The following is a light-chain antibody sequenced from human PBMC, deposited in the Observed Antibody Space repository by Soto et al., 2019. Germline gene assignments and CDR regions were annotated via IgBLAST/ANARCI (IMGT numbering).Light chain of an antibody. CDR3: QQYGSSPLT. Sequence: DIVLTQSPGTLSLSPGERATLSCRASQTVSSNNLAWYQQKRGQAPRLLIYGASSRAAAIPERFRGSGSGTDFTLIISSLAPEDFAVYYCQQYGSSPLTFGPGTAVDIK. J-gene: IGKJ3*01. CDR2: GAS. V-gene: IGKV3-20*01. CDR1: QTVSSNN.